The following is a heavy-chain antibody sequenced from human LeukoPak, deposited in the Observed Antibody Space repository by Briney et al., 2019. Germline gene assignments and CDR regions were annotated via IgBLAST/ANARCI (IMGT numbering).Heavy chain of an antibody. CDR1: GYTFTSYA. CDR3: ARIEQGPEMDV. V-gene: IGHV1-69*04. Sequence: ASVKVSCKASGYTFTSYAISWVRQAPGQGLEWMGRIIPILGIANYAQKFQGRVTITADKSTSTAYMELSGLRSEDTAVYYCARIEQGPEMDVWGQGTTVTVSS. J-gene: IGHJ6*02. D-gene: IGHD6-13*01. CDR2: IIPILGIA.